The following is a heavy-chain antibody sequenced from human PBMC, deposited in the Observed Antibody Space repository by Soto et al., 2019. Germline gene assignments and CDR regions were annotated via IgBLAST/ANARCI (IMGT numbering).Heavy chain of an antibody. V-gene: IGHV1-18*01. CDR1: GYTFTSYG. D-gene: IGHD2-2*01. CDR2: ISAYNGNT. CDR3: ARLGTLGYCISTSCSMGFDP. Sequence: EASVKVSCKASGYTFTSYGISWVRQAPGQGLEWMGWISAYNGNTNYAQKLQGRVTMTTDTSTSTAYMELRSLRSDDTAVYYCARLGTLGYCISTSCSMGFDPWGQGTLVTVSS. J-gene: IGHJ5*02.